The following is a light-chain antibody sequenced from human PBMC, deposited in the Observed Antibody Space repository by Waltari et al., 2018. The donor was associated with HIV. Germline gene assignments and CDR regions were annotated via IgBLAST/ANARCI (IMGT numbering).Light chain of an antibody. CDR1: SSNIGSNT. V-gene: IGLV1-44*01. CDR2: RYN. J-gene: IGLJ2*01. CDR3: AAWDDSLKGPI. Sequence: QSVLTQPPSASGTPGQRVTISCSGSSSNIGSNTANWYQQRPGTATKLLIYRYNLRPSGVPDRFSGSKSGTSASLAISGLQSEDEADYYCAAWDDSLKGPIFGGGTKVTVL.